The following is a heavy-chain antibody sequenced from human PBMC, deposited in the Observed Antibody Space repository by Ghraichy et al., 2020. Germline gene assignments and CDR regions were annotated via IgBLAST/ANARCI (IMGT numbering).Heavy chain of an antibody. CDR2: IYSGGST. CDR3: ATDLLGYCTNGVCYRDY. Sequence: GGSLRLSCAASGFTVSSNYMSWVRQAPGKGLEWVSVIYSGGSTYYADSVKGRFTISRDNSKNTLYLQMNSLRAEDTAVYYCATDLLGYCTNGVCYRDYWGQGTLVTVSS. CDR1: GFTVSSNY. D-gene: IGHD2-8*01. V-gene: IGHV3-53*01. J-gene: IGHJ4*02.